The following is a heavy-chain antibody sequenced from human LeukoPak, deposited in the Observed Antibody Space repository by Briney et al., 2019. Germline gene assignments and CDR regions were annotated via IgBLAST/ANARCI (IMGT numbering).Heavy chain of an antibody. CDR3: AKVDDSSGYSFDY. CDR2: INSDGSST. Sequence: GGSLRLSCAASGFTFSSYWMHWVRQAPGKGLVWVSRINSDGSSTSYADSVKGRFTISRDNAKNTLYLQMNSLRAEDTAVYYCAKVDDSSGYSFDYWGQGTLVTVSS. V-gene: IGHV3-74*01. J-gene: IGHJ4*02. D-gene: IGHD3-22*01. CDR1: GFTFSSYW.